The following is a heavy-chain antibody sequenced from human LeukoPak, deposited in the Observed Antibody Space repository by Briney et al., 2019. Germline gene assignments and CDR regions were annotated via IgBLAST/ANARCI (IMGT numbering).Heavy chain of an antibody. Sequence: GASVKVSCKVSGYTLSELSMHWVRQSPGKGLEWMGGFDVAETDTIYAQKFQGRVTMTEDTSIDTAYMELNSLSSEDTAVYYCSSSGVEEWQGLHFWGQGTLVTVSS. CDR1: GYTLSELS. V-gene: IGHV1-24*01. CDR2: FDVAETDT. J-gene: IGHJ4*02. CDR3: SSSGVEEWQGLHF. D-gene: IGHD3-3*01.